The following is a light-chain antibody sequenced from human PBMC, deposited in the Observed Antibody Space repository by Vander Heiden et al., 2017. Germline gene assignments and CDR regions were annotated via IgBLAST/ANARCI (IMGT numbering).Light chain of an antibody. CDR3: SSYRSSSPYV. V-gene: IGLV2-14*01. CDR1: SSDVGAYNY. Sequence: QSALTQPASVSGSPGQSITISCTGTSSDVGAYNYVSWYKQHPGKAPKLVIYDVLNRPSGVANRFSGSKSGNTASLTISGLQTEDEADYYCSSYRSSSPYVFGTGTKVTVL. CDR2: DVL. J-gene: IGLJ1*01.